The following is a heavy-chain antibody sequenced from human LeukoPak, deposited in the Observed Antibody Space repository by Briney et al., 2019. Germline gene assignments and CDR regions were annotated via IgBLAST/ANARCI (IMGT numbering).Heavy chain of an antibody. V-gene: IGHV1-2*06. J-gene: IGHJ5*02. CDR3: ARVGGRFSNWFDP. D-gene: IGHD2-15*01. CDR2: INPNSGGT. Sequence: ASVKVSCKASGYTFTGYYMHWVRQAPGQGLEWMGRINPNSGGTNYAQKFQGRVTRTRDTSISTDYMELSRLRSDDTAVYYCARVGGRFSNWFDPWGQGTLVTVSS. CDR1: GYTFTGYY.